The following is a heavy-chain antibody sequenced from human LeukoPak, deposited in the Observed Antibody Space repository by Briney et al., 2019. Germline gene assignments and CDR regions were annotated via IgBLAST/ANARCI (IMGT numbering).Heavy chain of an antibody. CDR3: ARALQLVSHSDY. D-gene: IGHD6-6*01. CDR2: ISAYNGNT. V-gene: IGHV1-18*01. J-gene: IGHJ4*02. Sequence: VASVNVSCKASGYTFTSYGISWVRQAPGQGLEWMGWISAYNGNTNYAQKLQGRVTMTTDTSTSTAYMELRSLRSDDTAVYYCARALQLVSHSDYWGQGTLVTVSS. CDR1: GYTFTSYG.